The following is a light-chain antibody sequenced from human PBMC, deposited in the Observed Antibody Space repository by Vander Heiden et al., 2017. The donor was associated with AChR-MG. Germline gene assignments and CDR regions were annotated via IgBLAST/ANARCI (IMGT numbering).Light chain of an antibody. CDR1: SSDVGGHNH. CDR3: CSYAGTYTWV. J-gene: IGLJ3*02. Sequence: HSAPTHPPAVSGSPRHSVTLSRPASSSDVGGHNHVSWYPQHPGIAPNLPLCGGSNRPSGVPDRFSGSKSGNTASLTISGVQDEDEDDYSGCSYAGTYTWVFGEGTKLTVL. V-gene: IGLV2-11*01. CDR2: GGS.